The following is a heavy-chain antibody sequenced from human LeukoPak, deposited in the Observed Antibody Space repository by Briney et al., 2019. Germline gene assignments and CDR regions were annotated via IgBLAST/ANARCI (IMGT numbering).Heavy chain of an antibody. Sequence: SSETLSLTCNVSGASVSSYYWSWIRQPPGKGLEWIGYVYFSGSTNYNPPLKSRLTISKDTSKNQFSLRLTSVTTADTAIYYCARSSGWDAEYFQDWGQGTLVTVSS. CDR3: ARSSGWDAEYFQD. CDR2: VYFSGST. D-gene: IGHD6-19*01. V-gene: IGHV4-59*02. J-gene: IGHJ1*01. CDR1: GASVSSYY.